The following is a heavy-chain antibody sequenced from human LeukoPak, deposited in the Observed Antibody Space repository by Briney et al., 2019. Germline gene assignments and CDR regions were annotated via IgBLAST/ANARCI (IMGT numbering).Heavy chain of an antibody. J-gene: IGHJ4*02. D-gene: IGHD3-10*01. CDR3: TRDFTPYYGSGSYYKGTYYFDY. CDR2: IRSKAYGGTT. CDR1: GFTFGDYA. V-gene: IGHV3-49*03. Sequence: GRFLRLSCTASGFTFGDYAMSWFRQAPGKGLEWVGFIRSKAYGGTTEYAASVKGRFTISRDDSKSIAYLQMNSLKTEDTAVYYCTRDFTPYYGSGSYYKGTYYFDYWGQGTLVTVSS.